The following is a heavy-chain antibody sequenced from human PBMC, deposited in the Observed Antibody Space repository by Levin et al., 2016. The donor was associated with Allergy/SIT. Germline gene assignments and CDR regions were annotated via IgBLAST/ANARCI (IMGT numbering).Heavy chain of an antibody. V-gene: IGHV3-23*01. J-gene: IGHJ4*02. CDR2: LTSSGTT. CDR3: AKLHDYLDSSFFDY. D-gene: IGHD4-11*01. Sequence: GESLKISCAASGFSFSSYAMSWVRQAPGKGLEWVTALTSSGTTYYADSVKGRFTVSRDNSKNTLYLHMNSLRAEDTAVYFCAKLHDYLDSSFFDYWGQGTLVTVSP. CDR1: GFSFSSYA.